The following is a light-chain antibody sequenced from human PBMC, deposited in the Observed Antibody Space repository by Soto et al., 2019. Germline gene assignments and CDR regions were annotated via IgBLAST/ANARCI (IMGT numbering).Light chain of an antibody. CDR1: QSVSSY. J-gene: IGKJ3*01. CDR2: GAS. V-gene: IGKV3-11*01. Sequence: EIVLTQSPATLSLSPGERATLSCRASQSVSSYLAWYQQKPGQAPRLLIYGASNRATGIPARFSGSGSGTDFTLTISSLEPEDLGDDYYQQRRNWQFPCAPGTKV. CDR3: QQRRNWQFP.